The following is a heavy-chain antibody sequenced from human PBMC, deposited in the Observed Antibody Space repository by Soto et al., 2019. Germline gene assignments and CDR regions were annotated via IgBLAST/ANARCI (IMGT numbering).Heavy chain of an antibody. J-gene: IGHJ4*02. D-gene: IGHD4-17*01. Sequence: PSETLSLTCTVSGGSISSYYWSWIRQPPGKGLEWIGYISYSGSTNYNPSLKSRVTKSLDTSENQFSLKLTSVTAADTTVYYCARDRRGDYGDYEFDYWGQGTLVTVS. CDR2: ISYSGST. CDR3: ARDRRGDYGDYEFDY. CDR1: GGSISSYY. V-gene: IGHV4-59*01.